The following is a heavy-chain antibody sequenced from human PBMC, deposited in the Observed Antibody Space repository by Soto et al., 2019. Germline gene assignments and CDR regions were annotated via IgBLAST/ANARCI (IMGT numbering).Heavy chain of an antibody. J-gene: IGHJ5*02. CDR1: GYTFTGYY. D-gene: IGHD3-3*01. Sequence: SVKVSCKASGYTFTGYYMHWVRQAPGQGLEWMGGIIPIFGTANYAQKFQGRVTITADESTSTAYMELSSLRSEDTAVYYCARSQERITIFGVVINWFDPWRQGPLVTVSS. V-gene: IGHV1-69*13. CDR3: ARSQERITIFGVVINWFDP. CDR2: IIPIFGTA.